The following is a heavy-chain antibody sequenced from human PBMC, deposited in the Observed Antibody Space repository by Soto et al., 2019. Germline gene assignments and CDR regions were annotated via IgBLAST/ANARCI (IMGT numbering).Heavy chain of an antibody. CDR2: INPNSGVT. V-gene: IGHV1-2*04. CDR1: GYTFTGDY. J-gene: IGHJ6*02. CDR3: ARDTGQYSSSPNTDMDV. D-gene: IGHD6-6*01. Sequence: VASVKGSWKASGYTFTGDYSHWGRQSPGQGLEWMGWINPNSGVTNYAQKFLGWVTMNRDTSISTAYMELSRLRSDDTAVYYCARDTGQYSSSPNTDMDVWGQETTVTVSS.